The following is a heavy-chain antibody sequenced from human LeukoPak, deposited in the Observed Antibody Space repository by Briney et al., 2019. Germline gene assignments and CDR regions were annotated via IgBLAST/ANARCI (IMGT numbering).Heavy chain of an antibody. V-gene: IGHV1-69*06. CDR1: GYTFTDFY. D-gene: IGHD3-10*01. CDR3: ARQTYYYGSGLSAGQAYYYYYMDV. Sequence: ASVKVSCKASGYTFTDFYIHWVRQAPGQGLEWMGGIIPIFGTANYAQKFQGRVTITADKSTSTAYMELSSLRSEDTAVYYCARQTYYYGSGLSAGQAYYYYYMDVWGKGTTVTVSS. J-gene: IGHJ6*03. CDR2: IIPIFGTA.